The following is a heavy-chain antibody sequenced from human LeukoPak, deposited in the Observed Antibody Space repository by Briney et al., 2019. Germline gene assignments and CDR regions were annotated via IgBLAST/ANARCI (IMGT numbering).Heavy chain of an antibody. V-gene: IGHV4-39*07. D-gene: IGHD3-22*01. CDR2: IYYSGST. CDR1: GGSISSSSYY. CDR3: ARGRPPPGYYYDSSGYFNGMDV. Sequence: SETLSLTCTVSGGSISSSSYYWGWIRQPPGKGLEWIGSIYYSGSTNYNPSLKSRVTISVDTSKNQFSLKLSSVTAADTAVYYCARGRPPPGYYYDSSGYFNGMDVWGQGTTVTVSS. J-gene: IGHJ6*02.